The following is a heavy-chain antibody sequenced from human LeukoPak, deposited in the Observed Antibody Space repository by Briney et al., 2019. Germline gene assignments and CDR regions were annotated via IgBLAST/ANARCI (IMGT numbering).Heavy chain of an antibody. J-gene: IGHJ5*02. CDR3: AREVVRGVPAA. Sequence: SETLSLTCAVYGGSFSGYYWSWIRQPPGKGLEWIGEINHSGSTNYNPSLKSRVTISVDTSKNQFSLKLSSVTAADTAVYYCAREVVRGVPAAWGQGTLVTVSS. D-gene: IGHD3-10*01. V-gene: IGHV4-34*01. CDR1: GGSFSGYY. CDR2: INHSGST.